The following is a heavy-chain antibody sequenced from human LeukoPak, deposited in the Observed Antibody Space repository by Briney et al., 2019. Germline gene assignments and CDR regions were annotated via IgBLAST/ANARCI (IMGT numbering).Heavy chain of an antibody. V-gene: IGHV4-38-2*02. Sequence: SETLSLTCAVSGYSISSGYYWGWIRQPPGKGLEWIGSVYFGGTTCYNPSLRSRVTMSLDTSKNQVSLTLNSVTAADTAVYYCARDNRRDGYKIFDYWGQGALVTVSS. CDR2: VYFGGTT. CDR3: ARDNRRDGYKIFDY. CDR1: GYSISSGYY. D-gene: IGHD5-24*01. J-gene: IGHJ4*02.